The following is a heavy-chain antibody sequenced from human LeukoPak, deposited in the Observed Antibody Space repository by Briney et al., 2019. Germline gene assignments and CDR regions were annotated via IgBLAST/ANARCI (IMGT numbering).Heavy chain of an antibody. CDR3: ARDNLDDSSGYSRVAGYFDY. V-gene: IGHV4-31*03. Sequence: SETLSLTCTVSGGSISSGGYYWSWIRQHPGKGLEWIGYIYYSGSTYYNPSLKSRVTISVDTSKNQFSLKLSSVTAADTAVYYCARDNLDDSSGYSRVAGYFDYWGQGTLVTVSS. D-gene: IGHD3-22*01. J-gene: IGHJ4*02. CDR2: IYYSGST. CDR1: GGSISSGGYY.